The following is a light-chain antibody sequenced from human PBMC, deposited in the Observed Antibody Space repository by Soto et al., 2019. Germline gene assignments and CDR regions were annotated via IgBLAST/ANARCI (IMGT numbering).Light chain of an antibody. V-gene: IGLV3-21*04. CDR1: NIGSKS. CDR3: QVWDSSSDHLV. Sequence: SSELTQPPSVSVAPGKTARITCGGTNIGSKSVHWYQQKPGQAPVLVIYYDSDRPSWIPERFSGSNSGNTATLTISRVEAGDEADYYCQVWDSSSDHLVFGTGTKLTVL. J-gene: IGLJ1*01. CDR2: YDS.